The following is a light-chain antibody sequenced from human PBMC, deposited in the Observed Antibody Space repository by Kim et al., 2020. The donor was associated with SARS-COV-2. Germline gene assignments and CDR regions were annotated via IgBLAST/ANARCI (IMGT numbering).Light chain of an antibody. CDR2: GHN. J-gene: IGLJ2*01. CDR1: DSNIRAGYD. CDR3: QSYDSSLSGSKV. V-gene: IGLV1-40*01. Sequence: VTITCTGSDSNIRAGYDVHWYQQRPGTAPKLLISGHNNRPSGVPDRFSDSKSGTSASLAITGLQAEDEADYYCQSYDSSLSGSKVFGGGTQLTVL.